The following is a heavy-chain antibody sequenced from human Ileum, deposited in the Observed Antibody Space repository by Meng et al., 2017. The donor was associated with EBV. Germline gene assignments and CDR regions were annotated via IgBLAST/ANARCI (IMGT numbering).Heavy chain of an antibody. Sequence: QVEWGAAGGGLVKPGGSLRLSCAASGFTFSNYYMNWIRQAPGKGLEWVSFISSTGSTTYYADSVKGRFTVSRDNAKNSLFLQMHSLRAEDTAVYYCVYSSSFHWGQGTLVTVSS. V-gene: IGHV3-11*01. CDR3: VYSSSFH. CDR2: ISSTGSTT. D-gene: IGHD6-13*01. J-gene: IGHJ4*02. CDR1: GFTFSNYY.